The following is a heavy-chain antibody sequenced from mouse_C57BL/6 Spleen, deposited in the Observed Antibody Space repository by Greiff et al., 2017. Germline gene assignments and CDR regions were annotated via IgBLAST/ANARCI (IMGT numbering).Heavy chain of an antibody. J-gene: IGHJ2*01. CDR3: ARFGDYDGYFDY. CDR1: GYTFTSYW. V-gene: IGHV1-55*01. CDR2: IYPGSGST. D-gene: IGHD2-4*01. Sequence: VQLQQPGAELVKPGASVKMSCKASGYTFTSYWITWVKQRPGQGLEWIGDIYPGSGSTNYNEKFKSKATLTVDTSSSTAYMQLSSLTSEDSAVYYCARFGDYDGYFDYWGQGTTLTVSS.